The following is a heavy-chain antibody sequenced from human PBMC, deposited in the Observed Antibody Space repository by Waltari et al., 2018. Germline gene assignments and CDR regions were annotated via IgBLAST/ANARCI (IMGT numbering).Heavy chain of an antibody. CDR1: GDSISSAAYY. D-gene: IGHD6-19*01. Sequence: QVLLQESGPGLMQASQTLSLPCTVSGDSISSAAYYWSWIRRPAGKEMQWIGRVSSTGGANYDPSLKRRATISVDSSKNQFSLSLTSVTAADTATYYCAREDLAVRKTGGFDYWGQGVLVSVSS. CDR3: AREDLAVRKTGGFDY. J-gene: IGHJ4*02. V-gene: IGHV4-61*02. CDR2: VSSTGGA.